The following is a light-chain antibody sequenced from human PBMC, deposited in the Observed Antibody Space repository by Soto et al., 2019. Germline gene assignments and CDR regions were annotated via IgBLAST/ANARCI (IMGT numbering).Light chain of an antibody. CDR3: AQIYTAQWT. CDR1: ENIKNY. CDR2: GAS. Sequence: DIQVTQSPSSLPASLGDRVTITCRASENIKNYLIWYQQKPGKAPKLLIDGASTLKTGVPSRFSGSGSGTDFTFTIGSLQPDDFATYYCAQIYTAQWTFGQGTRV. J-gene: IGKJ1*01. V-gene: IGKV1-39*01.